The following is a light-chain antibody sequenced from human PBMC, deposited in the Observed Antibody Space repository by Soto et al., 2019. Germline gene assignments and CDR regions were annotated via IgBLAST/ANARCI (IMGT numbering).Light chain of an antibody. V-gene: IGKV3-20*01. CDR2: SAS. CDR1: QSVTSSY. J-gene: IGKJ2*01. CDR3: QQYGSSRNT. Sequence: EDVLTRCPGTLSLSPGERATLSCRASQSVTSSYLAWYQQKPGQAPRLLIYSASSRATGVPDRFSGSGSATDFTLTISRVEPEDFAVYYCQQYGSSRNTFGQGTKVDIK.